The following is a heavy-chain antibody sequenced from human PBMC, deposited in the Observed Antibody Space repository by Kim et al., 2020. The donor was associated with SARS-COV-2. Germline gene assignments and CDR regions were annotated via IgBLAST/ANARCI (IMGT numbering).Heavy chain of an antibody. Sequence: SETLSLTCTVSGGSISSGGYYWSWIRQHPGKGLEWIGYIYYSGSTYYNPSLKSRVTISVDTSKNQFSLKLSSVTAADTAVYYCARDYGDYYYYYGMDVWGQGTTVTVSS. CDR1: GGSISSGGYY. J-gene: IGHJ6*02. V-gene: IGHV4-31*03. D-gene: IGHD4-17*01. CDR3: ARDYGDYYYYYGMDV. CDR2: IYYSGST.